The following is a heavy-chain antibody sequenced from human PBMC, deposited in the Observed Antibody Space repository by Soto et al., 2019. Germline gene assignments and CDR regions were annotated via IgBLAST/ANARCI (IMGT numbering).Heavy chain of an antibody. CDR1: GFTFSSYG. D-gene: IGHD1-1*01. J-gene: IGHJ4*02. Sequence: QVQLVESGGGVVQPGRSLRLSCAASGFTFSSYGMHWVRQAPGKGLEWVAVISYDGSNKYYADSVKGRFTISRDNSKNTLYLQMSSLRAEATAVYSCAKEGLERRPIDYWGQGTLVTVSS. V-gene: IGHV3-30*18. CDR3: AKEGLERRPIDY. CDR2: ISYDGSNK.